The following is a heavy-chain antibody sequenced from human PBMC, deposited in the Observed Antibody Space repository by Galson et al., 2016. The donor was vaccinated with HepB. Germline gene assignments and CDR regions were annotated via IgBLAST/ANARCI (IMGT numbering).Heavy chain of an antibody. J-gene: IGHJ1*01. Sequence: SLRLSCAASGFTFSGSSMSWVRQAPGKGLEWVSAITPSADTTYYGDSVTGRFIISRDNSKNTLYLHLNSLTAEDTALYYCAKGGAYDAWGQGTLVTVS. CDR3: AKGGAYDA. CDR1: GFTFSGSS. CDR2: ITPSADTT. D-gene: IGHD5-12*01. V-gene: IGHV3-23*01.